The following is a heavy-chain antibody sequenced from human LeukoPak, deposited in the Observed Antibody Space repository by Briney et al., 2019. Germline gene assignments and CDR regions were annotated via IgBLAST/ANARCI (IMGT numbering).Heavy chain of an antibody. CDR1: GFTFSDYY. D-gene: IGHD3-3*01. V-gene: IGHV3-11*01. J-gene: IGHJ6*03. CDR2: ISNSGTTI. Sequence: GGSLRLSCAASGFTFSDYYMSWIRQAPGRGLEWISYISNSGTTIYYADSVKGRFTISRDNAKNSLYLQMNSLRAEDMALYYCAKVLRFLEWLTSFYYYYMDVWGKGTTVTVSS. CDR3: AKVLRFLEWLTSFYYYYMDV.